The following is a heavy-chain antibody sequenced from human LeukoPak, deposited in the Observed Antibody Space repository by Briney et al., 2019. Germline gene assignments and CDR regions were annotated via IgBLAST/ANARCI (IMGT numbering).Heavy chain of an antibody. CDR3: ARGKIAVAIVRGAFDI. V-gene: IGHV1-2*02. D-gene: IGHD6-19*01. Sequence: ASVKVSCKASGYTFTSYGISWVRQAPGQGLEWMGWINPNSGGTNYAQKFQGRVTMTRDTSISTAYMELSRLRSDDTAVYYCARGKIAVAIVRGAFDIWGQGTMVTVSS. J-gene: IGHJ3*02. CDR1: GYTFTSYG. CDR2: INPNSGGT.